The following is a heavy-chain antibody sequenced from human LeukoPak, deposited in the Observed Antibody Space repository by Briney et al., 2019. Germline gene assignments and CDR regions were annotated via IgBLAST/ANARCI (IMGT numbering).Heavy chain of an antibody. Sequence: GGSLRLSCVASAFSFTRYTMTWVRQAPGKGLEWVSSISSSSSYIYYADSVKGRFTISRDNAKNSLYLQMNSLRAEDTAVYYCARDQGGWGQGTLVTVSS. J-gene: IGHJ4*02. CDR3: ARDQGG. D-gene: IGHD2-15*01. CDR2: ISSSSSYI. CDR1: AFSFTRYT. V-gene: IGHV3-21*01.